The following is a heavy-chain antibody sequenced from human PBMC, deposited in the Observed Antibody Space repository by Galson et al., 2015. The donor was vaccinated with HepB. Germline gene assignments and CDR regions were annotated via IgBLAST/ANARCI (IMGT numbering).Heavy chain of an antibody. CDR2: INAGNGNT. CDR1: GYTFTSYA. V-gene: IGHV1-3*01. D-gene: IGHD3-3*01. J-gene: IGHJ5*02. Sequence: SVKVSCKASGYTFTSYAMHWVRQAPGQRFEWMGWINAGNGNTKYSQKFQGRVTITRDTSASTAYMELSSLRSEDTAVYYCARDGPTYYDFWSGSDWFDPWGQGTLVTVSS. CDR3: ARDGPTYYDFWSGSDWFDP.